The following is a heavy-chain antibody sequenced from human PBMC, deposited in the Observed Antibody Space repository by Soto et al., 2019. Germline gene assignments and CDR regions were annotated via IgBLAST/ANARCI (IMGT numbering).Heavy chain of an antibody. CDR2: ISWDSGRI. CDR1: GFTFDDYA. D-gene: IGHD3-3*01. J-gene: IGHJ4*02. CDR3: ATADQLRFLELMPTSFDS. Sequence: EVELVESGGGWVQPGRSLRLSCAASGFTFDDYAMHWVRQAPGRGLEWVSGISWDSGRIGYADSVKGRFTISRDSAKNSLCLLMNSLRAEETALYYCATADQLRFLELMPTSFDSRGQGTL. V-gene: IGHV3-9*01.